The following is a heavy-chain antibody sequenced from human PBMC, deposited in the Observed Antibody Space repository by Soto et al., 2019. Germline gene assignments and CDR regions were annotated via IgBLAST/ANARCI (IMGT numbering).Heavy chain of an antibody. V-gene: IGHV5-51*01. J-gene: IGHJ6*02. CDR3: ARRGTAMGNYYYYGMDV. D-gene: IGHD5-18*01. CDR2: IYPGDSDT. Sequence: PGESLKISCKGSGYSFTSYWIGWVCQMPGKGLEWMGIIYPGDSDTRYSPSFQGQVTISADKSISTAYLQWSSLKASDTAMYYCARRGTAMGNYYYYGMDVWGQGTTVTVSS. CDR1: GYSFTSYW.